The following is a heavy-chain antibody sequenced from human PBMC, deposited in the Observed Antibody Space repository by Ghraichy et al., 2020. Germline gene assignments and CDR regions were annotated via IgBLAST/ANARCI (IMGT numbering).Heavy chain of an antibody. D-gene: IGHD3-10*01. V-gene: IGHV4-34*01. J-gene: IGHJ5*02. CDR3: ARGLIYGSGRAWFDP. CDR2: INHSGDT. Sequence: SETLSLTCAVNGGSFNIYYWNWIRQPPGKGLEWIGEINHSGDTSYNSSLTSRVTISVITFKKEFSLNLSSVTAADTAVYYCARGLIYGSGRAWFDPWGQGTLVTVSS. CDR1: GGSFNIYY.